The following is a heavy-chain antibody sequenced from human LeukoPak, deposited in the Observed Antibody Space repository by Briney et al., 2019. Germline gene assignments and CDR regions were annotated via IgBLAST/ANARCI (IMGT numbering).Heavy chain of an antibody. CDR2: ISSSGSII. CDR1: GFTLSDYY. V-gene: IGHV3-11*01. CDR3: ARALSGWSYDY. D-gene: IGHD6-19*01. Sequence: GGSLRLSCAASGFTLSDYYMSWIRQAPGKGLEWISYISSSGSIIYYADSAKGRFTISRDNAENALYLQMNSLRAEDTAIYYCARALSGWSYDYWGQGTLVTVSS. J-gene: IGHJ4*02.